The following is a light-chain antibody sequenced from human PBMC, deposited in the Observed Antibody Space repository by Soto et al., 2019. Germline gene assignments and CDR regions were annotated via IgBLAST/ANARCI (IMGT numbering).Light chain of an antibody. J-gene: IGKJ4*01. CDR1: QGISSY. CDR3: QQLDGFPLT. V-gene: IGKV1-9*01. CDR2: AAS. Sequence: DIQLTQSPPFLSASVGDRVTITCRASQGISSYLAWYQQKPGKAPKLLIYAASYLQSGVPSRFSGSGSGTEFTLTISSLQPEDTAAYYCQQLDGFPLTFGGGTTVEI.